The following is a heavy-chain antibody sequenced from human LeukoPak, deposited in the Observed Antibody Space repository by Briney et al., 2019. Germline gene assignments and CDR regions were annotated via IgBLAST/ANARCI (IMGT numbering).Heavy chain of an antibody. CDR1: GFTFGDYA. CDR3: TRAPPQWLVLTYYYYGMDV. J-gene: IGHJ6*02. Sequence: GGSLRLSCTASGFTFGDYAMSWVRQAPGKGLEWVGFIRSKAYGGTTEYAASVKGRFTISRDDSKSIAYLQMNSLKTEDTAVYYCTRAPPQWLVLTYYYYGMDVWGQGTMVTVSS. V-gene: IGHV3-49*04. D-gene: IGHD6-19*01. CDR2: IRSKAYGGTT.